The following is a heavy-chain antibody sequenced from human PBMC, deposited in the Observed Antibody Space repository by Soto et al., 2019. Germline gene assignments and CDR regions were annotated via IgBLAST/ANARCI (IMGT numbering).Heavy chain of an antibody. V-gene: IGHV1-69*02. D-gene: IGHD3-10*01. CDR2: IIPILGIA. Sequence: QVQLVQSGAEVKKPGSSVKVSCKASGGTFSSYTISWVRQAPGQGLEWMGRIIPILGIANYAQKFQGRVTIXAXXSTSTAYMELSSLRSEDTAVYYCASSLRGGNWFDPWGQGTLVTVSS. J-gene: IGHJ5*02. CDR1: GGTFSSYT. CDR3: ASSLRGGNWFDP.